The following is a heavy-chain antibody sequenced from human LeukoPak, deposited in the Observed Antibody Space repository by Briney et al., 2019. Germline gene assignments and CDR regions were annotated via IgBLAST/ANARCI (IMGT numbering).Heavy chain of an antibody. D-gene: IGHD3-10*01. J-gene: IGHJ3*02. CDR1: GYTFTSYA. Sequence: GASVKVSCTASGYTFTSYAMHWVRQAPGQRLEWMGWINAGNGNTKYSQKVQGRVTITRDTSASTAYMELSSLRSEDTAVYYCARWTSITMVRGADAFDIWGQGTMVTVSS. CDR3: ARWTSITMVRGADAFDI. V-gene: IGHV1-3*01. CDR2: INAGNGNT.